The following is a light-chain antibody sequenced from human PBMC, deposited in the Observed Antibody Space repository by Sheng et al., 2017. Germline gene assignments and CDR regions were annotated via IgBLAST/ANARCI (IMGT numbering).Light chain of an antibody. Sequence: DIQMTQSPSALSTSVGDRVTITCRASQSISNWLAWYQQIPGKAPKLLIYRASSLESGVPSRFSGSGSGTEFTLTISSLQPDDFATYYCQQYNSYLYTFGQGTNLEIK. CDR2: RAS. J-gene: IGKJ2*01. V-gene: IGKV1-5*03. CDR1: QSISNW. CDR3: QQYNSYLYT.